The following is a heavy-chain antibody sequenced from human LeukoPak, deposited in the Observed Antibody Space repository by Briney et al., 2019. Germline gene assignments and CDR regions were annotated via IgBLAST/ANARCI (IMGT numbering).Heavy chain of an antibody. V-gene: IGHV3-23*01. CDR3: AKGGFLKPADY. Sequence: PGGSLRLSCAAPGLTFSTSAMTWSRQAPGKGLEWVSVITNSGGSSFYADSVKGRFTISRDNSKNTLYLQMNSLRAEDRAVYYCAKGGFLKPADYWGQGTLVTVSS. J-gene: IGHJ4*02. CDR2: ITNSGGSS. D-gene: IGHD2-2*01. CDR1: GLTFSTSA.